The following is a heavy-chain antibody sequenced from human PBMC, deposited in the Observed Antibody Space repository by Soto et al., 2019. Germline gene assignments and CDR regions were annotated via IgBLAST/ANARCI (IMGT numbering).Heavy chain of an antibody. CDR1: GFSLSTSGVG. V-gene: IGHV2-5*01. J-gene: IGHJ1*01. Sequence: SGPTLVNATQTLTLTCTFSGFSLSTSGVGVGWIRQPPGKALEWLALIYWNDDKRYSPSLKSRLTITKDTSKNQVVLTMTNMDPVDTATYYCAGMYYDILTGYYNHAEYFQHWGQGTLVTVSS. CDR3: AGMYYDILTGYYNHAEYFQH. D-gene: IGHD3-9*01. CDR2: IYWNDDK.